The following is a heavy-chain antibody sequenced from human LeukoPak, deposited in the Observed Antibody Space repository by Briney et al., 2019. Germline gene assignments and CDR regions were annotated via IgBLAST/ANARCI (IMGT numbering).Heavy chain of an antibody. D-gene: IGHD2-2*01. CDR2: ITNTGDT. CDR3: ARAPYIRSWYQLSRGEDY. J-gene: IGHJ4*02. Sequence: SETLSLTCVVSGGSFNGYFWTWIRQPPGKGLEWIGEITNTGDTKYNPSLNNRVTIAVDTSKRQFSLRLTSVTAADAAMYYCARAPYIRSWYQLSRGEDYWGQGTLVTVST. V-gene: IGHV4-34*01. CDR1: GGSFNGYF.